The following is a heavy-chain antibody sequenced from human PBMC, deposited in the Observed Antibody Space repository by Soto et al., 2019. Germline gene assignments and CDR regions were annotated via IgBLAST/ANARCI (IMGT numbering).Heavy chain of an antibody. J-gene: IGHJ4*02. CDR1: GFTFSSYG. V-gene: IGHV3-33*01. CDR3: ARAPGIAAAGIRYYFDY. D-gene: IGHD6-13*01. Sequence: GGSLRLSCAASGFTFSSYGMHWVRQAPGKGLEWVAVIWYDGSNKYYADSVKGRFTISRDNSKNTLYLQMNSLRAEDTAVYYCARAPGIAAAGIRYYFDYWGQGTLVTVSS. CDR2: IWYDGSNK.